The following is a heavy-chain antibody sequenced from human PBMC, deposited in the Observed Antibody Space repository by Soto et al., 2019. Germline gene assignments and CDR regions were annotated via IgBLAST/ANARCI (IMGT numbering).Heavy chain of an antibody. CDR3: AKDVATSGSKYFYGMDV. D-gene: IGHD1-1*01. J-gene: IGHJ6*02. CDR2: ISYDGNYQ. CDR1: GVIFNIYG. V-gene: IGHV3-30*18. Sequence: GGSLRLSCSASGVIFNIYGMHWVRQAPGKGLEWVAVISYDGNYQYYADSVKGRFTISRDNSKNTLYLEMNSLRIEDTAVYSCAKDVATSGSKYFYGMDVWGQGTTVTVSS.